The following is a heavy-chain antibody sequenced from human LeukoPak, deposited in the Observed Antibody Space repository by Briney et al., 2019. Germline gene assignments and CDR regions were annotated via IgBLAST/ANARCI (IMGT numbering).Heavy chain of an antibody. J-gene: IGHJ4*02. V-gene: IGHV3-7*03. Sequence: GGSLRLSCTASEFTFSSYWMSWVRQAPGKGLEWVANIKQAGSEKDYVDSVKGRFTISRDNFKNTLYLQMNSLRAEDTAVYYCAKDKYGYSYGYPPDYWGQGTLVTVSS. CDR2: IKQAGSEK. D-gene: IGHD5-18*01. CDR3: AKDKYGYSYGYPPDY. CDR1: EFTFSSYW.